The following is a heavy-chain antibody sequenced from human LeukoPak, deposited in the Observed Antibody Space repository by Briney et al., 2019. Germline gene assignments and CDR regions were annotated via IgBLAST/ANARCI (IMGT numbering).Heavy chain of an antibody. CDR3: ARDPPMDV. J-gene: IGHJ6*02. V-gene: IGHV3-33*08. Sequence: PGGSLRLSCAASGFTFNHAWMSWVRQAPGKGLEWVAVIWYDGSNKYYADSVKGRFTISRDNSKNTLYLQMNSLRAEDTAVYYCARDPPMDVWGQGTTVTVSS. CDR2: IWYDGSNK. CDR1: GFTFNHAW.